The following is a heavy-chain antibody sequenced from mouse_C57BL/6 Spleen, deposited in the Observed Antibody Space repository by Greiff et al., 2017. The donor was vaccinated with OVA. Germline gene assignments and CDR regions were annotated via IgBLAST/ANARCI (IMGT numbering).Heavy chain of an antibody. CDR3: AREGRQLRLLFAY. CDR1: GYTFTSYW. CDR2: IDPNRGGT. V-gene: IGHV1-72*01. Sequence: QVQLKQPGAELVKPGASVKLSCKASGYTFTSYWMHWVKQRPGRGLEWIGRIDPNRGGTKYNEKFKSKATLTVDKPSSTAYMQLSSLTSEDSAVYYCAREGRQLRLLFAYWGQGTLVTVSA. J-gene: IGHJ3*01. D-gene: IGHD3-2*02.